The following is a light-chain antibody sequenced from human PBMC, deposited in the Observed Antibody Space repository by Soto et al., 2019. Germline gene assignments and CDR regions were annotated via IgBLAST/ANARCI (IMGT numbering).Light chain of an antibody. CDR2: DVS. J-gene: IGKJ5*01. CDR1: QSVSTN. CDR3: QHYHNWRIT. Sequence: EIMITQSPSTLSVSPGESATLSCRASQSVSTNLAWHQQKPGQAPRILMYDVSSMATGISARFSGSGSGTEFTLTISSLQSEDFAVYYCQHYHNWRITFGQGTRLEIK. V-gene: IGKV3-15*01.